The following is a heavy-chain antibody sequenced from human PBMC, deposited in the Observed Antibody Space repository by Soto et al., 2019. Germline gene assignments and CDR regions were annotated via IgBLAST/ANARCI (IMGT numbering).Heavy chain of an antibody. V-gene: IGHV3-48*01. D-gene: IGHD6-19*01. CDR1: GFTFSSYS. Sequence: GSLRLSCAASGFTFSSYSMNWVRQAPGKGLEWVSYISSSSSTIYYADSVKGRFTISRDNAKNSLYLQMNSLRAEDTAVYYCARSIAVAVTLFDYWGQGTLVTVSS. CDR2: ISSSSSTI. J-gene: IGHJ4*02. CDR3: ARSIAVAVTLFDY.